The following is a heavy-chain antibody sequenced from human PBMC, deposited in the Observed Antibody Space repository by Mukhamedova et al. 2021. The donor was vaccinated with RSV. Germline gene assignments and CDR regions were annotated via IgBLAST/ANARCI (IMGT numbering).Heavy chain of an antibody. CDR3: ARGGVTVYAISDY. CDR2: ISSSGTLK. D-gene: IGHD2-8*01. J-gene: IGHJ4*02. V-gene: IGHV3-11*04. Sequence: GLEWVSCISSSGTLKYYADSVKGRFTISRDNAKNSLYLQMNSLRAEDTAVYYCARGGVTVYAISDYWGQGTLVTVSS.